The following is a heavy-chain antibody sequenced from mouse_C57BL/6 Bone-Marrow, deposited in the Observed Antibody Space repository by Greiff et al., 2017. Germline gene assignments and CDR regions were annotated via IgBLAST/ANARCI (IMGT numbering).Heavy chain of an antibody. CDR3: AEPGAY. CDR1: GFTFSDYG. Sequence: EVKLQESGGGLVKPGGSLKLSCAASGFTFSDYGMHWVRQAPEKGLEWVAYISSGSSTIYYADTVKGRFTISRDNAKNTLFLQMTSLGAEDTAMYYCAEPGAYWGQGTLVTVSA. J-gene: IGHJ3*01. V-gene: IGHV5-17*01. CDR2: ISSGSSTI.